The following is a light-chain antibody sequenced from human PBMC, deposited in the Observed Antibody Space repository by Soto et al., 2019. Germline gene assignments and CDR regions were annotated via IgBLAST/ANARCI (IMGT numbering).Light chain of an antibody. J-gene: IGLJ2*01. CDR3: AAWDDNLNGPV. CDR2: SNN. V-gene: IGLV1-44*01. Sequence: QSVLTQPPSASGTPGQRVTISCSGSSSNIGSNTVNWYQQLPGTAPKIIIYSNNQRPSGVPDRFSGSKSGTSASLAISGLQSEDEADYYCAAWDDNLNGPVFGGGTKLTGL. CDR1: SSNIGSNT.